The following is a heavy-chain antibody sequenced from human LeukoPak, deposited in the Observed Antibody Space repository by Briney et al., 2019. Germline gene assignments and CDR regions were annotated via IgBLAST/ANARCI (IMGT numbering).Heavy chain of an antibody. CDR2: IRSKANSYAT. CDR3: ASTDTAMGLVGGY. V-gene: IGHV3-73*01. CDR1: GVTLSGSA. Sequence: GGSPRISFGAPGVTLSGSAFNKGRPASRERGGGGGRIRSKANSYATAYAASVKGRFTISRDDSKNTAYLQMNSLKTEDTAVYYCASTDTAMGLVGGYWGQGTLVTVSS. D-gene: IGHD5-18*01. J-gene: IGHJ4*02.